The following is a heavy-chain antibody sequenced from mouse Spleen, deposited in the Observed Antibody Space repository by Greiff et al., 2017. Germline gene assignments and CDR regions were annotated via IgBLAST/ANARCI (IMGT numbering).Heavy chain of an antibody. V-gene: IGHV5-6-5*01. CDR2: ISSGGST. CDR1: GFTFSSYA. Sequence: EVHLVESGGGLVKPGGSLKLSCAASGFTFSSYAMSWVRQTPEKRLEWVASISSGGSTYYPDSVKGRFTISRDNARNILYLQMSSLRSEDTAMYYCARGDYGYAMDYWGQGTSVTVSS. CDR3: ARGDYGYAMDY. D-gene: IGHD1-1*01. J-gene: IGHJ4*01.